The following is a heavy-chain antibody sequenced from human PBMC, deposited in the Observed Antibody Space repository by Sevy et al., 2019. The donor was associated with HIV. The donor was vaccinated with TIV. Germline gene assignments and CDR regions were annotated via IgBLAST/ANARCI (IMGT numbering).Heavy chain of an antibody. J-gene: IGHJ4*02. CDR2: ISGSGYLT. Sequence: GGSLRLSCAASGFTFSSYAMSWVRQAPGKGLEWVSAISGSGYLTYYTDSVKGRFTISRDNSKNTLYLQMNSLRAEDTAVYYCAKEGGGYYYDSSGLFDHWGQGTLVTVSS. CDR1: GFTFSSYA. D-gene: IGHD3-22*01. CDR3: AKEGGGYYYDSSGLFDH. V-gene: IGHV3-23*01.